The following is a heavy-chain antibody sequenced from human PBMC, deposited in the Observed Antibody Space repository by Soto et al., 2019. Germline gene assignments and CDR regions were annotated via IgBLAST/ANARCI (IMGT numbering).Heavy chain of an antibody. CDR3: ARDPHYYDSKWAISP. CDR1: GGTFSSYA. Sequence: QVQLVQSGAEVKKPGSSVKVSCKASGGTFSSYAISWVRQAPGQGLEWMGWISAYNGNTNYAQKLQGRVTMTTDTSTSTAYMELRSLRSDDTAVYYCARDPHYYDSKWAISPWGQGTLVTVSS. D-gene: IGHD3-22*01. V-gene: IGHV1-18*01. J-gene: IGHJ5*02. CDR2: ISAYNGNT.